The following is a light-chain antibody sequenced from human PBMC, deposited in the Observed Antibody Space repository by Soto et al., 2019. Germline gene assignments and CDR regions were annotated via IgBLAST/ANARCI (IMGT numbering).Light chain of an antibody. Sequence: DIQMTQSPSTLSASVGDRVTITCRASQSISSWLAWYQQKPGKAPKLLIYDASSLESGVPSRFSGSGSGTEFTLTISSLQPDDFATYYCQQYNSYLYTFGQGTKVDNK. V-gene: IGKV1-5*01. J-gene: IGKJ2*01. CDR1: QSISSW. CDR3: QQYNSYLYT. CDR2: DAS.